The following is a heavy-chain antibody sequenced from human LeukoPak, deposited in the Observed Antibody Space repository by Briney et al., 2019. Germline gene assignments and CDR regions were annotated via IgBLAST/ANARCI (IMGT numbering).Heavy chain of an antibody. CDR2: IYTSGST. J-gene: IGHJ5*02. V-gene: IGHV4-4*07. D-gene: IGHD3-22*01. Sequence: SETLSLTCTVSGGSISSYYWSWIRQPAGKGLGWIGRIYTSGSTNYNPSLKSRVTMSVDTSKNQFSLKLSSVTAADTAVYYCARGPPYYYDSSGIISWFDPWGQGTLVTVSS. CDR3: ARGPPYYYDSSGIISWFDP. CDR1: GGSISSYY.